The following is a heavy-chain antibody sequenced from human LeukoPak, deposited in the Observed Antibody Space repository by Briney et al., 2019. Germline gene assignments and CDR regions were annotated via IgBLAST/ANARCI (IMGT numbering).Heavy chain of an antibody. CDR2: ISYDGSNK. CDR1: GFTFSSYG. CDR3: AKDPNYYYGMDV. V-gene: IGHV3-30*18. J-gene: IGHJ6*02. Sequence: GGSLRLSCAAYGFTFSSYGMHWVRQAPGKGLEWVAVISYDGSNKYYADSVKGRFTISRDNSKNTLYLQMNSLRAEDTAVYYCAKDPNYYYGMDVWGQGTTVTVSS.